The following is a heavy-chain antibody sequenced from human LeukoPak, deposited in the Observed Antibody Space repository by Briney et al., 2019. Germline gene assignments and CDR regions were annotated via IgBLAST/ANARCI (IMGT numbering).Heavy chain of an antibody. V-gene: IGHV1-2*02. CDR2: INPHSGDT. D-gene: IGHD3-22*01. Sequence: GASVKVSCKPSGYSFTGYYMHWVRQAPGQGLEWMGWINPHSGDTAYAQKFQGRLTMTRDTSITTAYMELTRLRPDDTAVYYCARGTMNLDYWGQGSLVTVSS. J-gene: IGHJ4*02. CDR3: ARGTMNLDY. CDR1: GYSFTGYY.